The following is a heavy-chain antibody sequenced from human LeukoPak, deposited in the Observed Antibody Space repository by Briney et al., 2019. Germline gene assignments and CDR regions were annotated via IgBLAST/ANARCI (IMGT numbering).Heavy chain of an antibody. D-gene: IGHD2-2*02. CDR1: GFTFSSYS. CDR3: ARVGIVVVPAAIHRDYYYMDV. J-gene: IGHJ6*03. CDR2: ISSSSSTI. V-gene: IGHV3-48*01. Sequence: GGSLRLSCAASGFTFSSYSMNWVRQAPGKGLEWVSYISSSSSTIYYADSVKGRFTISRDNAKNSLYLQMNSLRAEDTAVYYCARVGIVVVPAAIHRDYYYMDVWGKGTTVTVSS.